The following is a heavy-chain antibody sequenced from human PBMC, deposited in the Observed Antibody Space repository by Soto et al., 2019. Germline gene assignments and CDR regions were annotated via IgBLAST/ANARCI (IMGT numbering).Heavy chain of an antibody. V-gene: IGHV4-31*03. Sequence: QVQLQESGPGLVKPSQTLSLTCTVSGGSISSGGYYWSWIRQHPGKGLEWIGYIYYSGSTYYNPSLKRRVTISVDTSKNQFSLKLSSVTAADTAVYYCARGDIPVVAASNWFDPWGQGTLVTVSS. D-gene: IGHD2-15*01. CDR1: GGSISSGGYY. CDR3: ARGDIPVVAASNWFDP. J-gene: IGHJ5*02. CDR2: IYYSGST.